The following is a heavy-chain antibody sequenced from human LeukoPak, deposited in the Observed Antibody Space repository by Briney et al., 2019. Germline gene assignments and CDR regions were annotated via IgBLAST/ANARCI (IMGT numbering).Heavy chain of an antibody. V-gene: IGHV6-1*01. D-gene: IGHD6-13*01. CDR3: ARGVAAGIYYYYYMDV. Sequence: SQTLSLTCAISGDSVSSNSAAWNWIRQSPSRGLEWLGRTYYRSKWYYDYAVSVKSRITINPDTSKNQFSLQLNSVTPEDTAVYYCARGVAAGIYYYYYMDVWGKGTTVTISS. CDR2: TYYRSKWYY. CDR1: GDSVSSNSAA. J-gene: IGHJ6*03.